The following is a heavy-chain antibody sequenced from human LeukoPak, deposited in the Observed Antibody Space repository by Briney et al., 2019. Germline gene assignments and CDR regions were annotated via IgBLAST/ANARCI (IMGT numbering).Heavy chain of an antibody. D-gene: IGHD6-13*01. CDR1: GFTFSSHG. V-gene: IGHV3-23*01. Sequence: PGGSLRLSCAASGFTFSSHGMSWVRQGPGKGLEWVSGISGSGGDTYYADSVKGRFTTSRDNSKSTLYLQMNSLRAEDTAVYSCAKDLLGVAAGNYWGQGTLVTVSS. CDR3: AKDLLGVAAGNY. CDR2: ISGSGGDT. J-gene: IGHJ4*02.